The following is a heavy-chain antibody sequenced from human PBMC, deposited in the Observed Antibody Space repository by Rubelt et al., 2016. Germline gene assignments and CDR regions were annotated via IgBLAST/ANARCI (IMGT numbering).Heavy chain of an antibody. CDR1: GFTFSSYA. J-gene: IGHJ5*02. CDR3: ARDPDWFEHWFDP. D-gene: IGHD3/OR15-3a*01. CDR2: INSDGSST. Sequence: EVQLLESGGGLVQPGRSLRLSCAASGFTFSSYAMHWVRQAPGKGLVWVSRINSDGSSTSYADSVKGRFTISRDNAKNTLYLQMNSLRAEGTAVYYCARDPDWFEHWFDPWGQGTLVTVSS. V-gene: IGHV3-74*01.